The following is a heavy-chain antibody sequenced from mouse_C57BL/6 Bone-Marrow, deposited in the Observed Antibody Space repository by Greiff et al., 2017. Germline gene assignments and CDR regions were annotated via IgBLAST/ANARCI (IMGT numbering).Heavy chain of an antibody. CDR3: ARPPSYDYDGPYWYFDV. V-gene: IGHV1-50*01. Sequence: QVQLQQPGAELVKPGASVKMSCKASGYTFTSYWMQWVKQRPGQGLEWIGEIDPSDSYTNYNQKFKGKATLTVDTSSSTAYMQLSSLTSEDSAVYYCARPPSYDYDGPYWYFDVWGTGTTVTVSS. J-gene: IGHJ1*03. CDR1: GYTFTSYW. D-gene: IGHD2-4*01. CDR2: IDPSDSYT.